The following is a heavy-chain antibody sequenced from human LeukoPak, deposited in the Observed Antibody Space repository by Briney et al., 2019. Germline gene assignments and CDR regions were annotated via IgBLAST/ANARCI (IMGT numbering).Heavy chain of an antibody. CDR3: ATLVGAPQGY. J-gene: IGHJ4*02. D-gene: IGHD1-26*01. CDR1: GFTFSSCS. V-gene: IGHV3-21*04. Sequence: GGSLRLSCAASGFTFSSCSMNWVRQAPGKGLEWVSSISSSSSYIYYADSVKGRFTISRDNSKNTLYLQMNSLRAEDTAVYYCATLVGAPQGYWGQGTLVTVSS. CDR2: ISSSSSYI.